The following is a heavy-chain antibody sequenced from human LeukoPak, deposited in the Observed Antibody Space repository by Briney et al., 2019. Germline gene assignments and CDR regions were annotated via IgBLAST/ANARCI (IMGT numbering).Heavy chain of an antibody. J-gene: IGHJ4*02. CDR2: MYYSGAT. CDR3: ARSDVLTAYAMAL. V-gene: IGHV4-59*08. Sequence: SETLSLTCTVSGGSIISYYWSWIRQPPGKGLEWIGYMYYSGATNYNPSLKSRVTMSVDTSMTHFSLQLSPVTVADTAVYYCARSDVLTAYAMALWGQGALVIVSS. CDR1: GGSIISYY. D-gene: IGHD3-9*01.